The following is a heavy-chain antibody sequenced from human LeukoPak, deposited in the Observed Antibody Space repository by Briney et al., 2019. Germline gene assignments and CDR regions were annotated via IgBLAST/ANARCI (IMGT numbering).Heavy chain of an antibody. CDR3: ARVYDFWSGYPVAEYFRH. CDR1: GYTFTGYY. CDR2: INPNSGGT. V-gene: IGHV1-2*02. D-gene: IGHD3-3*01. J-gene: IGHJ1*01. Sequence: ASVKVSCKASGYTFTGYYMHWVRQAPGQGLEWMGWINPNSGGTNYAQKFQGRVTMTRDTSISTAYMELSRLRSDDTAVYYCARVYDFWSGYPVAEYFRHWGQGTLVTVSS.